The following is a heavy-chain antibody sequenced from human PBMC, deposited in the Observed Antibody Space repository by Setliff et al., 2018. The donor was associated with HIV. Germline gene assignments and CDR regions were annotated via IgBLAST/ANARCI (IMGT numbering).Heavy chain of an antibody. CDR2: IIPIFGTA. V-gene: IGHV1-69*06. Sequence: SVKVSCKASGGTFSSYAISWVRQAHGQGLEWMGMIIPIFGTANYAQKFQGRVTITADKSTSTAYMELSRLRSEDTAVYYCARRAAGGSSPNDYMDVWGKGTTVTVSS. CDR1: GGTFSSYA. CDR3: ARRAAGGSSPNDYMDV. J-gene: IGHJ6*03. D-gene: IGHD6-6*01.